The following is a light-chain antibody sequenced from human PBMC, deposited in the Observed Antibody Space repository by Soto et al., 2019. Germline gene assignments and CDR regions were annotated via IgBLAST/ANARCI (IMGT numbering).Light chain of an antibody. V-gene: IGKV3-20*01. CDR1: NTIISDY. CDR2: GAS. Sequence: RQFKGRLSLSPGEMATLCCRPTNTIISDYLAFYHQNPSHSPRLLISGASSRATGTPDRFSGRGSGTDFTLTISRLEPEDFAVYYCQQFGSSPITFGGGTKV. CDR3: QQFGSSPIT. J-gene: IGKJ4*01.